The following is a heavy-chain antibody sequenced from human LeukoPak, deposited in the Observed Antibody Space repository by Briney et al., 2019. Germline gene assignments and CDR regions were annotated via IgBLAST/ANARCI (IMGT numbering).Heavy chain of an antibody. CDR1: GFTLSNYN. Sequence: GGSLRLSCAASGFTLSNYNMNWVRQAPGKGLEWVSVIYSGGSTYYADSVKGRFTISRDNSKNTLYLQMNSLRAEDTAVYYCARLAAAHHFDYWGQGTLVPVSS. V-gene: IGHV3-66*04. D-gene: IGHD6-13*01. J-gene: IGHJ4*02. CDR2: IYSGGST. CDR3: ARLAAAHHFDY.